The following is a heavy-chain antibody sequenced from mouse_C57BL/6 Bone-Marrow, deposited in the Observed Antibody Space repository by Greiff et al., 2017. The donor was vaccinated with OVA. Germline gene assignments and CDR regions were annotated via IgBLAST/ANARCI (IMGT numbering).Heavy chain of an antibody. CDR3: ARWGYGSSYVGYFDV. J-gene: IGHJ1*03. CDR2: IYPGGGYT. D-gene: IGHD1-1*01. Sequence: VQLQQSGAELVRPGTPVKMSCKASGYTFTNYWIGWAKQRPGHGLEWIGDIYPGGGYTNYNEKFKGKATLTADKSSSTAYMQFSSLTSEDSAIYYCARWGYGSSYVGYFDVWGTGTTVTVSS. CDR1: GYTFTNYW. V-gene: IGHV1-63*01.